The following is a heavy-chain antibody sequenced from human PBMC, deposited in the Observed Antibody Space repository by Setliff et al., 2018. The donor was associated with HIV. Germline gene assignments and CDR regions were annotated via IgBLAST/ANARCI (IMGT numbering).Heavy chain of an antibody. CDR3: ARQGSWLDS. V-gene: IGHV4-59*08. D-gene: IGHD2-15*01. CDR2: SHNNGNT. Sequence: PSEPLSLTCTVSGGSISSYYWSWIRQPPGEGLEWIGYSHNNGNTHYNPSLKSRVTISVDTSKNHVSLRLNSVTAADTAVYYCARQGSWLDSWGQGTLVTAPQ. J-gene: IGHJ5*01. CDR1: GGSISSYY.